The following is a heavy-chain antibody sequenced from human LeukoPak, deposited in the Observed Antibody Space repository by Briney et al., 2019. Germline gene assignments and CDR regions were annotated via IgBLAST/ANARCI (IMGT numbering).Heavy chain of an antibody. J-gene: IGHJ4*02. V-gene: IGHV3-48*03. Sequence: GGSLRLSCAASGFTFSSYELNRVRQSPGKGLEWISYISSSGSTLYYADSVKGRFTISRDDAKNSLYLQMNSLRGDDTAMYYCAGERGGYGFYWGQGTLVTVSS. D-gene: IGHD5-12*01. CDR2: ISSSGSTL. CDR3: AGERGGYGFY. CDR1: GFTFSSYE.